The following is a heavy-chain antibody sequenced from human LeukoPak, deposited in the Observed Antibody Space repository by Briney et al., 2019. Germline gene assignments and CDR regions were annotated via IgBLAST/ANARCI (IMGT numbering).Heavy chain of an antibody. Sequence: PRRSLRLSCAASGFTFSSYWMHWVRQAPGKGLVWVSRITSDGSSTSYEDSVKGRFTISRDNAKNTLYPQMNSLRVEDTAVYYCASPAALFAYWGQGTLVTVSS. J-gene: IGHJ4*02. CDR3: ASPAALFAY. CDR1: GFTFSSYW. V-gene: IGHV3-74*01. CDR2: ITSDGSST.